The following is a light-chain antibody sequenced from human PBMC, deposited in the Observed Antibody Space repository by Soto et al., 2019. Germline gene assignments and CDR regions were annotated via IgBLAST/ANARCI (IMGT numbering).Light chain of an antibody. J-gene: IGLJ2*01. Sequence: QSALTQPPSASGSPGQSVTISCTGASSDLGAHDHVSWYQQRPGKGPKLIVYEVTKRPSGVPDRFSGSKSGNTASLTVSGLQAEDEADYYCSSCAGNTNFFGRGTKLTVL. CDR2: EVT. CDR3: SSCAGNTNF. CDR1: SSDLGAHDH. V-gene: IGLV2-8*01.